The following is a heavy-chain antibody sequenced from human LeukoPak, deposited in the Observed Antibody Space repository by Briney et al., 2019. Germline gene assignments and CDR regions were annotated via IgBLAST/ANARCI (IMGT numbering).Heavy chain of an antibody. D-gene: IGHD6-13*01. CDR2: ISSSGSTI. V-gene: IGHV3-48*01. Sequence: TGGSLRLSCAASGFTFSSYSMNWVRQAPGKGLEWVSYISSSGSTIYYTDSVKGRFTISRDNAKNSLYLQMNSLRAEDTAVYYCARTGIAAAGTAGPLDYFDYWGQGTLVTVSS. CDR1: GFTFSSYS. CDR3: ARTGIAAAGTAGPLDYFDY. J-gene: IGHJ4*02.